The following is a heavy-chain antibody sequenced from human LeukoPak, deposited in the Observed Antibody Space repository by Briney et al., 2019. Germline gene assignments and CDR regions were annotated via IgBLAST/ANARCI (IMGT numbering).Heavy chain of an antibody. J-gene: IGHJ3*02. CDR1: GFTFSSYW. V-gene: IGHV3-7*01. D-gene: IGHD2-21*02. CDR3: ARKGEVTARTKNAFDI. Sequence: GGSLRLSCAASGFTFSSYWMSWVRQAPGKGLEWVANIKQDGSEKYYVDSVKGRFTISRDNAKNSLYLQMNSLRVEDMAVYYCARKGEVTARTKNAFDIWGRGTMVTVSS. CDR2: IKQDGSEK.